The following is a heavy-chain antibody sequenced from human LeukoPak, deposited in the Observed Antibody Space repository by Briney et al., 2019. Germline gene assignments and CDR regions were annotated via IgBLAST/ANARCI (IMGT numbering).Heavy chain of an antibody. D-gene: IGHD6-13*01. V-gene: IGHV3-23*01. Sequence: PGGSLRLSCAASGFTFTIYAMSWVRQAPGKGLEWVSAISGSGGSTYYADSVKGRFTISRDNSKNTLYLQMNSLRAEDTAVYYCANPGYSSSWTSYYYYGMDVWGQGTTVTVSS. J-gene: IGHJ6*02. CDR3: ANPGYSSSWTSYYYYGMDV. CDR1: GFTFTIYA. CDR2: ISGSGGST.